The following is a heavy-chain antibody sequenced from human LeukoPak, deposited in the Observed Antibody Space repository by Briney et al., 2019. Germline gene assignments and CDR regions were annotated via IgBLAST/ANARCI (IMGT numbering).Heavy chain of an antibody. D-gene: IGHD6-6*01. Sequence: GASVKVSCKASGYXFTGYYIHWVRQAPGQGLEWMGWINPNSGGTNYAQKFQGRVTMTRDTSISTAYMEVSRLRSDDTAVYYCARGEQLVPYFQHWGQGTLVTVSS. V-gene: IGHV1-2*02. CDR1: GYXFTGYY. CDR2: INPNSGGT. CDR3: ARGEQLVPYFQH. J-gene: IGHJ1*01.